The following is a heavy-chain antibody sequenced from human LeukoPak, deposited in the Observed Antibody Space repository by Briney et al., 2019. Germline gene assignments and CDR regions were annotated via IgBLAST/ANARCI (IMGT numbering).Heavy chain of an antibody. CDR2: INPNNGGT. CDR1: GYTFTGYF. V-gene: IGHV1-2*02. D-gene: IGHD5-18*01. Sequence: GASVKVSCKASGYTFTGYFMHWVRQAPRQGLEWMGWINPNNGGTNYAQNSQGRVTMTRDTSISTAYMELSSLRSDDTAVYYCARGGIQLWFLVDYWGQGTLVTVSS. J-gene: IGHJ4*02. CDR3: ARGGIQLWFLVDY.